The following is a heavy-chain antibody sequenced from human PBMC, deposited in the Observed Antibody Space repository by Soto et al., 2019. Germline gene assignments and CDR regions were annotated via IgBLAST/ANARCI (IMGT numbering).Heavy chain of an antibody. CDR3: ASHQPQASYFYGSGSYNY. D-gene: IGHD3-10*01. Sequence: PGGSLRLSWAASGFTFSSYAMSWVCQSPGKGLEWVSTMSGSTGSTYYRDSVMCRFAISRDNSKNTLSLQMNSLRAEDTAVFYFASHQPQASYFYGSGSYNYLGPGTLENVSS. V-gene: IGHV3-23*01. CDR2: MSGSTGST. J-gene: IGHJ4*02. CDR1: GFTFSSYA.